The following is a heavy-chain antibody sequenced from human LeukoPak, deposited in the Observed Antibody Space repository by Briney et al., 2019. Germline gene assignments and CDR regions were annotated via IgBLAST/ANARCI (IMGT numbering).Heavy chain of an antibody. CDR1: GYTFTGYF. CDR2: INPNSGGT. J-gene: IGHJ4*02. Sequence: GASVKVSCKASGYTFTGYFIHWVRQAPRQGLEWMGRINPNSGGTNYAQKFQGRVTMTRDTSIRTAYMELSRLRSDDTAVYYCARVQGGERRGLDYWGQGTLVTVSS. CDR3: ARVQGGERRGLDY. D-gene: IGHD1-1*01. V-gene: IGHV1-2*06.